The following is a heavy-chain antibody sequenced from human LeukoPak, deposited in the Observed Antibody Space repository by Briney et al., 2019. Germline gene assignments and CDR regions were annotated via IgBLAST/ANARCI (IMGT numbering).Heavy chain of an antibody. J-gene: IGHJ6*02. V-gene: IGHV3-53*01. CDR3: ARLSTTEYYYGMAV. D-gene: IGHD1-14*01. Sequence: SGGSLRLSCAASGFTVSSNYMSWVRQAPGKGLEWVSVIYSGGSTYYADSVKGRFTISRDNSKNTLYLQMNSLRAEDTAVYYCARLSTTEYYYGMAVWGQGTTVTVSS. CDR1: GFTVSSNY. CDR2: IYSGGST.